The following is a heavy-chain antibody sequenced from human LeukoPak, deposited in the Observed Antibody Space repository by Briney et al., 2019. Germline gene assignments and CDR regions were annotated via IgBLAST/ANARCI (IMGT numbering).Heavy chain of an antibody. J-gene: IGHJ3*02. CDR2: IYHSGST. CDR1: GGSFSGYY. V-gene: IGHV4-34*01. D-gene: IGHD1-26*01. Sequence: SETLSLTCAVYGGSFSGYYWSWIRQPPGKGLEWIGYIYHSGSTYYNPSLKSRVTISVDRSKNQFSLKLSSVTAADTAVYYCARDPSGSYYVKAVGAFDIWGQGTMVTVSS. CDR3: ARDPSGSYYVKAVGAFDI.